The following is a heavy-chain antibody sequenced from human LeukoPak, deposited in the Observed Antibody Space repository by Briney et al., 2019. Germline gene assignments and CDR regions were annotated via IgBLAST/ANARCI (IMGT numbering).Heavy chain of an antibody. CDR3: ATLNSGYDSGNDAFDI. Sequence: SETLSLTCTVSGGSISSSSYYWGSIRQPPGKGLEWIGSIYYSGSTYYNPSLKSRVTISVDASKNQFSLKLSSVTAADRAVYVCATLNSGYDSGNDAFDIWGEGTNATVSS. V-gene: IGHV4-39*01. CDR2: IYYSGST. CDR1: GGSISSSSYY. D-gene: IGHD3-10*01. J-gene: IGHJ3*02.